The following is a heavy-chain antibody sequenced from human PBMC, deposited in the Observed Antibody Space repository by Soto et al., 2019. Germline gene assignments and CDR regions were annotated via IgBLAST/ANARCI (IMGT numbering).Heavy chain of an antibody. CDR2: ITPLFETT. D-gene: IGHD4-17*01. CDR1: GVTINSFA. CDR3: ARGYGGYFVD. Sequence: QVQLVQSGAEVKKPGSSVKVSCKASGVTINSFAVTWVRQAPGQGFQWLGGITPLFETTNYAQNFQGRVTITADEFTTTADMELSVLASEVTAVYFCARGYGGYFVDWGQGTLVIVSS. J-gene: IGHJ4*02. V-gene: IGHV1-69*01.